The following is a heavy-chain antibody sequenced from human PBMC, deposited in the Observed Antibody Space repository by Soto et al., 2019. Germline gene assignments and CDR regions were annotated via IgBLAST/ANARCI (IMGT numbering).Heavy chain of an antibody. CDR3: ARSPNYIWGSYRPYFDY. CDR1: GFTFSSYW. CDR2: IKQDGSEK. D-gene: IGHD3-16*02. Sequence: GGSLRLSCAASGFTFSSYWMSWVRQAPGKGLEWVANIKQDGSEKYYVDSVKGRFTISRDKAKNSLYLQMNSLRAEDTAVYYCARSPNYIWGSYRPYFDYWGQGTLVTVSS. J-gene: IGHJ4*02. V-gene: IGHV3-7*01.